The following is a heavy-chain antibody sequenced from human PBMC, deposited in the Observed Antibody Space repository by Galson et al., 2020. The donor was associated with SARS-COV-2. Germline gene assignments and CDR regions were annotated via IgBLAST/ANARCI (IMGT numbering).Heavy chain of an antibody. V-gene: IGHV5-51*01. D-gene: IGHD3-22*01. J-gene: IGHJ6*02. CDR3: ARRGTYYRDPSGSPHKDYYYTYGMDV. CDR2: IYPRDSDT. Sequence: GGSLRLSCKGSGYTFTNYWIVWVRQIPGKGLEWMGVIYPRDSDTRYSPSFQGQVTISADKSISTAYLQWSSLEASDTAVYYCARRGTYYRDPSGSPHKDYYYTYGMDVWGQGTTITVSS. CDR1: GYTFTNYW.